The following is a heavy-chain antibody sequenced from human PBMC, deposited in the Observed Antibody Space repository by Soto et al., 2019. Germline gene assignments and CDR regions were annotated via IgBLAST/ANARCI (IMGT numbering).Heavy chain of an antibody. V-gene: IGHV3-23*01. CDR2: ISGSGDST. CDR3: AKGVPGIAVAGTGYFQH. Sequence: PGGALRLSCAGSGFIFSSYAMSGGRQAPGKGLEWVSGISGSGDSTYYADSVKGRFTISRDNSKNTLYLQMNSLRAEDTAVYYCAKGVPGIAVAGTGYFQHWGQGTLVTVS. CDR1: GFIFSSYA. D-gene: IGHD6-19*01. J-gene: IGHJ1*01.